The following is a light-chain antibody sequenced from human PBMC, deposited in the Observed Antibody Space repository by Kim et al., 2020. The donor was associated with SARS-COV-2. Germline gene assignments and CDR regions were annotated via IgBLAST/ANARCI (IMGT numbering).Light chain of an antibody. CDR2: DVS. CDR1: SSDVGSYNY. CDR3: SSYTSSSTLV. V-gene: IGLV2-14*03. Sequence: GQSITISCTGTSSDVGSYNYVSWYQQHPGKAPRLMIYDVSNRPSGVSIRFSGSKSGNTASLTISGLQAEDEADYYCSSYTSSSTLVFGTGTKVTVL. J-gene: IGLJ1*01.